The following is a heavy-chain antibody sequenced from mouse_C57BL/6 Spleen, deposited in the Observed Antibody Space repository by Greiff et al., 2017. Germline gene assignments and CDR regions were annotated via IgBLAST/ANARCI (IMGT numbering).Heavy chain of an antibody. CDR2: ISSGSSTI. J-gene: IGHJ3*01. V-gene: IGHV5-17*01. D-gene: IGHD3-2*02. Sequence: DVHLVESGGGLVKPGGSLKLSCAASGFTFSDYGMHWVRQAPEKGLEWVAYISSGSSTIYYADTVKGRFTISRDNAKNTLFLQMTRLRSEDTAMYYCATGSSGRFAYWGQGTLVTVSA. CDR1: GFTFSDYG. CDR3: ATGSSGRFAY.